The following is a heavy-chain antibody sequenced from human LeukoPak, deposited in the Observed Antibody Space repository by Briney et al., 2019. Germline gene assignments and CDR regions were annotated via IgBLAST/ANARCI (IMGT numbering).Heavy chain of an antibody. CDR2: IYYSGST. CDR1: GGSISSSSYY. Sequence: PSETLSLTCTVSGGSISSSSYYWGWIRQPPGKGLEWIGSIYYSGSTYYNPSLKSRVTISVDTSKNQFSLKLSSVTAADTAVYYCASTSPNSITIFGVVPNAFDIWGQGTMVTVSS. CDR3: ASTSPNSITIFGVVPNAFDI. D-gene: IGHD3-3*01. J-gene: IGHJ3*02. V-gene: IGHV4-39*07.